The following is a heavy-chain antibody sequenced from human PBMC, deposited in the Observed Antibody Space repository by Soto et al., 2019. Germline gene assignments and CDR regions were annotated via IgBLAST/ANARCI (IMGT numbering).Heavy chain of an antibody. D-gene: IGHD6-6*01. CDR1: VFTFSSYE. CDR3: ARDPAAPDGMDV. J-gene: IGHJ6*02. CDR2: ISSSGSTI. V-gene: IGHV3-48*03. Sequence: PGGSLRLSCAASVFTFSSYEMNWVRQAPGKGLEWVSYISSSGSTIYYADSVKGRFTISRDNAKNSLYLQMNSLRAEDTAVYYCARDPAAPDGMDVWGQGTTVTVSS.